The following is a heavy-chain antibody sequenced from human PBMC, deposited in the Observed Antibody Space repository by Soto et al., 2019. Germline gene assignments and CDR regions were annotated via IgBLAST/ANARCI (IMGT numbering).Heavy chain of an antibody. CDR2: ITTTSSTM. CDR3: ARESEDLTSNFDY. CDR1: GFIFSDYS. V-gene: IGHV3-48*04. Sequence: GSLRLSCTPSGFIFSDYSMNWVRQAPGKGLEWISYITTTSSTMYYADSMKGRFTISRDNAKNSLYLEMNSLRAEDTAVYYCARESEDLTSNFDYWGQGTLVTVSS. J-gene: IGHJ4*02.